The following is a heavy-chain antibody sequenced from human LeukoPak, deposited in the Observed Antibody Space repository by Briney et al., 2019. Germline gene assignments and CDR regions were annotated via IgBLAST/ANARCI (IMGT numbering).Heavy chain of an antibody. V-gene: IGHV4-38-2*01. CDR2: IYHSGST. CDR1: GYSISSGYY. J-gene: IGHJ4*02. CDR3: ARYFRSGRY. Sequence: SETLSLTCAVSGYSISSGYYWGWIRQPPGKGLEWIGSIYHSGSTYYNPSLKSRVTISVDTSKNQFSLKLSSVTAADTAVYYSARYFRSGRYWGQGTLVTVSS. D-gene: IGHD3-3*01.